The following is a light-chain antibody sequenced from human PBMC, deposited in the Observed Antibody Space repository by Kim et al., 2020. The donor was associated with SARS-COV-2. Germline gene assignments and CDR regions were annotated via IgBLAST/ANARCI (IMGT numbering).Light chain of an antibody. CDR3: SSRDSTGDHVV. Sequence: ALEQKVRLTCQGASLRNYYATWYQQRPGQAPTLVLYGKYDRPSGIPDRFSGSASGNTASLTITGAQAEDEGDYYCSSRDSTGDHVVFGGGTQLTVL. CDR1: SLRNYY. V-gene: IGLV3-19*01. CDR2: GKY. J-gene: IGLJ3*02.